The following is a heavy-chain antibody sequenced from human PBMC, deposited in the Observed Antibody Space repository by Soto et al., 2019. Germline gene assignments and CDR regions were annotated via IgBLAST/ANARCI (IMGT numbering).Heavy chain of an antibody. V-gene: IGHV4-59*01. J-gene: IGHJ5*01. CDR3: ARRAVVAGNGSLHNRLAP. CDR2: VYNSGST. D-gene: IGHD2-21*01. Sequence: SETLSLTCTVSGGSITSYNWNWLRQPPGKALEWIGYVYNSGSTNYNPSLKSRVTISVDTSKNQFSLKVNSVTAADTAVYYCARRAVVAGNGSLHNRLAPRGQGILVPVSS. CDR1: GGSITSYN.